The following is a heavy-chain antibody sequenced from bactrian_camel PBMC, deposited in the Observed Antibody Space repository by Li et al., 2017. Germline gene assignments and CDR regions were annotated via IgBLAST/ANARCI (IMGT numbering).Heavy chain of an antibody. CDR1: GFTFSSYW. J-gene: IGHJ4*01. D-gene: IGHD4*01. V-gene: IGHV3S6*01. Sequence: QVQLVESGGGLVQPGGSLRLSCAASGFTFSSYWMYWVRQAPGKGLEWMSSISYDGSTTYYVDSVKGRFTISQDSPKRTLYLQMNSLKPEDTGMYYCAAKGFCGGNDGTEYNVYGQGTQVTVS. CDR2: ISYDGSTT.